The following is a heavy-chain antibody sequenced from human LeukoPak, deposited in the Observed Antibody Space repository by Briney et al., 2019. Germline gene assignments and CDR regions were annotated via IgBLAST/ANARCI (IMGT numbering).Heavy chain of an antibody. Sequence: GGSLRLSCAASGFTFSSYAMSWVRQAPGKGLEWVSAISGSGGSTYYADSVKGRFTISRDNSKNTLYLQMNSLRAEDTAVYYCAKEGLSSGWSVYYYYYMDVWGKGTTVTVSS. J-gene: IGHJ6*03. CDR1: GFTFSSYA. CDR3: AKEGLSSGWSVYYYYYMDV. V-gene: IGHV3-23*01. CDR2: ISGSGGST. D-gene: IGHD6-19*01.